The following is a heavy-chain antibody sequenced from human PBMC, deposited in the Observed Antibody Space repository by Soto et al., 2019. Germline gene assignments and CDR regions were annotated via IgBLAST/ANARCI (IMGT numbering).Heavy chain of an antibody. D-gene: IGHD3-10*01. Sequence: EVPLVASGGGLIQPGESLRLSCAASGFTVSSNYMTWVRQAPGKGLEWVSVIYSGGSTYYTDSVKGRFSISRDNSKNTLYLQMNSLRAEDTAVYYCARDSPYGSGSYRYGMDVWGQGTTVTVSS. V-gene: IGHV3-53*01. CDR1: GFTVSSNY. CDR2: IYSGGST. J-gene: IGHJ6*02. CDR3: ARDSPYGSGSYRYGMDV.